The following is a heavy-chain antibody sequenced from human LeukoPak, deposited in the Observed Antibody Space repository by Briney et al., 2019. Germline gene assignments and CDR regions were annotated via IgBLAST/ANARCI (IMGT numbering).Heavy chain of an antibody. CDR3: TTVTHFPL. V-gene: IGHV3-15*01. CDR2: IIGTNDGATT. J-gene: IGHJ1*01. CDR1: GFSFNDAW. Sequence: GGSLRLSCATSGFSFNDAWLSWVRQAPGKGLEWVGRIIGTNDGATTDYGASVEGRVTISKDDSKATLYLQLNSLRTEDTAVYYCTTVTHFPLGGQGTLVAVSS. D-gene: IGHD3-3*02.